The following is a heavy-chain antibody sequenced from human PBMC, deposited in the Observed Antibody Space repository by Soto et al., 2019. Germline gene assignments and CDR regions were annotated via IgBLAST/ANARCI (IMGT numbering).Heavy chain of an antibody. D-gene: IGHD4-17*01. CDR3: ASGGGFMTTVVTPFDY. J-gene: IGHJ4*02. CDR1: GGSISSGDYY. V-gene: IGHV4-30-4*01. CDR2: IYYSGST. Sequence: RSLTCTVSGGSISSGDYYWSWIRQPPGKGLGWIGYIYYSGSTYYNPSLKSRVTISVDTSKDQFSLKLSSVTAADTAVYYCASGGGFMTTVVTPFDYWGQGTLVTVSS.